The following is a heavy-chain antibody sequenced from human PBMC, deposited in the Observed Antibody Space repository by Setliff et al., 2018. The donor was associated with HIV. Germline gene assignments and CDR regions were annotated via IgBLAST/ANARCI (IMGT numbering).Heavy chain of an antibody. CDR1: GYTFTGYY. J-gene: IGHJ6*02. CDR3: ARDLPAPYYGMDV. V-gene: IGHV1-2*02. D-gene: IGHD2-2*01. CDR2: IDPNSGGT. Sequence: GASVKVSCKASGYTFTGYYMHWVRQAPGQGLEWMGWIDPNSGGTNFAQKFQDRVTVTRDTPISTAFMELGRLRSDDTAVYYCARDLPAPYYGMDVWGQGTTVTVSS.